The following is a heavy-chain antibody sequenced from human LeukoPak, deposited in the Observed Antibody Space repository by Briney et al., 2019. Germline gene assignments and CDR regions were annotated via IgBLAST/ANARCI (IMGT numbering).Heavy chain of an antibody. CDR2: ISSSSSYI. J-gene: IGHJ3*02. D-gene: IGHD6-6*01. CDR3: ASYSSSDPLPLDAFDI. V-gene: IGHV3-21*01. Sequence: PGGSLRLSCAASGFTFSSYSMNWVRQAPGKGLEWVSSISSSSSYIYYADSVKGRFTISRDNAKNSLYLQMNSLRAEDTAVYYCASYSSSDPLPLDAFDIWGQGTMVTVSS. CDR1: GFTFSSYS.